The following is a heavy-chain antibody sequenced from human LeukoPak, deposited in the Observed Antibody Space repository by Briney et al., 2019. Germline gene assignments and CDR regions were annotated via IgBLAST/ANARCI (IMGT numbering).Heavy chain of an antibody. D-gene: IGHD6-19*01. Sequence: GGPLRLSCAAPGFTFSSYGMSWVRQAPGKGLEWVSAISGSGGSTYYADSVKGRFTISRDNSKNTLYLQMNSLRAEDTAVYYCAKDSLYSSGWYLYWGQGTLVTVSS. V-gene: IGHV3-23*01. J-gene: IGHJ4*02. CDR1: GFTFSSYG. CDR3: AKDSLYSSGWYLY. CDR2: ISGSGGST.